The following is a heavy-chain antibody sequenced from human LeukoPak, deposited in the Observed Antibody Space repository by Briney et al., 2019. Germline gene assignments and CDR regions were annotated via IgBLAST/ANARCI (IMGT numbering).Heavy chain of an antibody. J-gene: IGHJ3*01. Sequence: PSETLSLTCAVSGGSFSGKYWTWIRQPPGKGLEWIGEITYSGSIYYNPSLKSRVTISVDTSKNQFSLNMISVTAADTAVYYCARHEFGSSSAAFDSWGQGTMVIVSS. CDR1: GGSFSGKY. CDR2: ITYSGSI. CDR3: ARHEFGSSSAAFDS. D-gene: IGHD6-6*01. V-gene: IGHV4-34*01.